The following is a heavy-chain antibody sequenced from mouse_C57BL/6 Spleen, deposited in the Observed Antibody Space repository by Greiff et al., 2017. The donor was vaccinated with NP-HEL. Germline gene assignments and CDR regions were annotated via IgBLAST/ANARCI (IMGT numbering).Heavy chain of an antibody. CDR1: GFTFSSYG. CDR3: ARQRGSHYGSSFDY. J-gene: IGHJ2*01. D-gene: IGHD1-1*01. Sequence: EVMLVESGGDLVKPGGSLKLSCAASGFTFSSYGMSWVRQTPDKRLEWVATISSGGSYTYYPDSVKGRFTISRDNAKNTLYLQMSSLKSEDTAMYYCARQRGSHYGSSFDYWGQGTTLTVSS. V-gene: IGHV5-6*02. CDR2: ISSGGSYT.